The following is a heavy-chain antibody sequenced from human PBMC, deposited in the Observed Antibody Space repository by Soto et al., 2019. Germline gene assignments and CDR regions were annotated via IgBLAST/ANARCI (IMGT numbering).Heavy chain of an antibody. CDR2: IYYSGST. V-gene: IGHV4-39*01. Sequence: QLQLQESGPGLVKPSETLSLTCTVSGGSISGSSYYWGWIRQPPGKGLEWIGSIYYSGSTYYNPSLKSRVTISVDTSKNQFSLKLSSVTAADTAVYYCARIYGDYLSFYYYYGMDVWGQGTTVTVSS. CDR3: ARIYGDYLSFYYYYGMDV. CDR1: GGSISGSSYY. D-gene: IGHD4-17*01. J-gene: IGHJ6*02.